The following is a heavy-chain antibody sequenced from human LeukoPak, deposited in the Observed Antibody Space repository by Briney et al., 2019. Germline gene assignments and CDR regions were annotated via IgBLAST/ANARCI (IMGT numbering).Heavy chain of an antibody. CDR3: ARQALTVTTLGWYFDL. Sequence: GESLKISCKGSGYSFTSYWIGWVRQMPGKGLEWMGIIYPGDSDTRYSPSFQGQVTISADKSISAAYLQWSSLKASDTAMYYCARQALTVTTLGWYFDLWGRGTLVTVSS. CDR1: GYSFTSYW. J-gene: IGHJ2*01. D-gene: IGHD4-17*01. V-gene: IGHV5-51*01. CDR2: IYPGDSDT.